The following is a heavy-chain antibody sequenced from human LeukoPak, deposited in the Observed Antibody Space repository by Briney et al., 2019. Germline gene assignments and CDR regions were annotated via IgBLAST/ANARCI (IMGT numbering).Heavy chain of an antibody. V-gene: IGHV1-18*01. Sequence: ASVKVSCKASGYTFTSYGITWVRQAPGQGLEWMGWISAYNGNTNYAQKLQGRVTMTTDTSTSTAYMELSRLRSDDTAVYYCARGERLLLLFYWFDPWGQGTLVTVSS. CDR1: GYTFTSYG. J-gene: IGHJ5*02. CDR2: ISAYNGNT. D-gene: IGHD3-22*01. CDR3: ARGERLLLLFYWFDP.